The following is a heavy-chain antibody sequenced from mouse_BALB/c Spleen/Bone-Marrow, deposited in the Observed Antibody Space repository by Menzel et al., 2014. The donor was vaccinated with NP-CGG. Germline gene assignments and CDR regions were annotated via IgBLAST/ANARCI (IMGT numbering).Heavy chain of an antibody. V-gene: IGHV1S81*02. CDR3: TRWYYGNYFDY. CDR2: INPSNGGT. J-gene: IGHJ2*01. CDR1: GYTFTSYY. Sequence: VQLQQSGAELEKPGASVKLSCKASGYTFTSYYMYWVKQRPGQGLEWIGEINPSNGGTNFNEKSKSKATLTVDKSSSTAYMQLSSLTSEDSAVYYCTRWYYGNYFDYWGQGTTLTVSS. D-gene: IGHD2-1*01.